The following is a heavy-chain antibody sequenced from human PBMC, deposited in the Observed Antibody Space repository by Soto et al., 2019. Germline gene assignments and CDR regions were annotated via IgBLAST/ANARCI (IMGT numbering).Heavy chain of an antibody. CDR3: ARDLSWGSNWYYYMDV. CDR2: ISSSSSTI. J-gene: IGHJ6*03. D-gene: IGHD7-27*01. V-gene: IGHV3-48*01. CDR1: GFTFSSYS. Sequence: GGSLRLSCAASGFTFSSYSMNWVRQAPGKGLEWVSYISSSSSTIYYADSVKGRFTVSSDNAKNSLYLQMNSLRAEDTAVYYCARDLSWGSNWYYYMDVWGKGTTVTVS.